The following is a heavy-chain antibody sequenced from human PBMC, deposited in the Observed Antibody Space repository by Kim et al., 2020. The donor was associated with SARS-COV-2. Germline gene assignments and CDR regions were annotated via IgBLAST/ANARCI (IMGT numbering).Heavy chain of an antibody. CDR1: GFTFSSYA. J-gene: IGHJ6*02. Sequence: GGSLRLSCAASGFTFSSYAMSWVRQSPGKGLEWVSAISGSGGSTYYADSVKGWFTISRDNSKNTLYLQMNSLRAEDTAVYYCAKEAVRLLWFGELLSHYYYGMDVWGQGTTVTVSS. D-gene: IGHD3-10*01. V-gene: IGHV3-23*01. CDR3: AKEAVRLLWFGELLSHYYYGMDV. CDR2: ISGSGGST.